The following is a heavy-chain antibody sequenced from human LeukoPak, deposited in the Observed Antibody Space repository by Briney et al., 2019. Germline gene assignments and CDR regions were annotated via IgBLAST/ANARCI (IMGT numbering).Heavy chain of an antibody. CDR3: ARQLWLTGYNYFDY. J-gene: IGHJ4*02. D-gene: IGHD3-9*01. CDR1: GYSFTKYW. V-gene: IGHV5-51*01. Sequence: GESLKISCKGSGYSFTKYWIGWVRQMPGKGLEWMGIIYPGDSDTRYSPSFQGQVTISADKSNSTTYLQWSSLRTSDTAMYYCARQLWLTGYNYFDYWGQGTLVTVSS. CDR2: IYPGDSDT.